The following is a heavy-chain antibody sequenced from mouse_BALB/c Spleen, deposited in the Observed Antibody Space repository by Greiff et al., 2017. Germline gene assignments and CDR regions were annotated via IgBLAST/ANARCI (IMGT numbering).Heavy chain of an antibody. V-gene: IGHV5-6-3*01. Sequence: EVQRVESGGGLVQPGGSLKLSCAASGFTFSSYGMSWVRQTPDKRLELVATINSNGGSTYYPDSVKGRFTISRDNAKNTLYLQMSSLKSEDTAMYYCAAYYRSYFDYWGQGTTLTVSS. CDR2: INSNGGST. CDR1: GFTFSSYG. D-gene: IGHD2-14*01. CDR3: AAYYRSYFDY. J-gene: IGHJ2*01.